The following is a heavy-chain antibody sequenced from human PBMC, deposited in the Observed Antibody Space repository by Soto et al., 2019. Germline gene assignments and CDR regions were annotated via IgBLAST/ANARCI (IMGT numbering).Heavy chain of an antibody. Sequence: VAVISYDGSNKYYADSVKGRFTISRDNSKNTLYLQMNSLRAEDTAVYYCARARTDANAFDIWGQGTMVTVSS. D-gene: IGHD2-21*02. CDR2: ISYDGSNK. J-gene: IGHJ3*02. CDR3: ARARTDANAFDI. V-gene: IGHV3-30-3*01.